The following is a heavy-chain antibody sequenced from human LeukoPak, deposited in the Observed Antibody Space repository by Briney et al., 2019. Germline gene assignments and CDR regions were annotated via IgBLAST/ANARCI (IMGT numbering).Heavy chain of an antibody. CDR3: ARSAYTGGVFEN. CDR1: GYTFTSYA. V-gene: IGHV1-69*13. D-gene: IGHD2-8*02. Sequence: GASVKVSCKDSGYTFTSYAISWVRQAPGQGLEWMGGIIPISGITNNAQKFQGRVTITADGSTSTAYMELSSLRSEDTAMYYCARSAYTGGVFENWGQGTPVTVSS. CDR2: IIPISGIT. J-gene: IGHJ4*02.